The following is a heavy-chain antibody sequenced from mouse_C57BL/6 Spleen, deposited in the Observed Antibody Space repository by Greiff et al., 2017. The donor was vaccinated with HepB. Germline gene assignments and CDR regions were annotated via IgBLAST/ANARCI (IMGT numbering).Heavy chain of an antibody. J-gene: IGHJ4*01. CDR2: ISYDGSN. D-gene: IGHD1-1*01. V-gene: IGHV3-6*01. CDR3: ARAGDYGSSYAYAMDY. Sequence: EVQLQESGPGLVKPSQSLSLTCSVTGYSITSGYYWNWIRQFPGNKLEWMGYISYDGSNNYNPSLKNRISITRDTSKNQFFLKLNSVTTEDTATYYCARAGDYGSSYAYAMDYWGQGTSVTVSS. CDR1: GYSITSGYY.